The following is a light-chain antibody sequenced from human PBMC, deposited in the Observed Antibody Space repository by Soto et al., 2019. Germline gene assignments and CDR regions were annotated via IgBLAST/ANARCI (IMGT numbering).Light chain of an antibody. J-gene: IGKJ5*01. CDR3: KQYSSSPPIT. V-gene: IGKV3-20*01. CDR1: ESVIKY. CDR2: GAS. Sequence: EIVLTQSPGTLSLSPGERATISCRASESVIKYLAWYQQKPGQAPRLLIHGASSRATGIPDRFSGSGSGTDFTLTINILEPEDFAVYYCKQYSSSPPITFGQGTRLEI.